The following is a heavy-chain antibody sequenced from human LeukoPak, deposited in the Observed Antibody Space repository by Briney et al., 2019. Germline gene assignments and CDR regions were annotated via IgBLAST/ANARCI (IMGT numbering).Heavy chain of an antibody. V-gene: IGHV4-61*01. CDR3: ARLYDFWSGYKTYYYYGMDV. CDR1: RGSVSSGTYY. D-gene: IGHD3-3*01. CDR2: VSYSGST. J-gene: IGHJ6*02. Sequence: SETLSLTCTVSRGSVSSGTYYWSWIRQPPGKGLEWIGYVSYSGSTNYNPSLKSRVTISVDTSKNQFSLKLSSVTAADTAVYYCARLYDFWSGYKTYYYYGMDVWGQGTTVTVSS.